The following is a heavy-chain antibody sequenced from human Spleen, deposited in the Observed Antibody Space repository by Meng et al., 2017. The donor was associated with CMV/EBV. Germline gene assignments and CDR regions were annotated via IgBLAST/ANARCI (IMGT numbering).Heavy chain of an antibody. D-gene: IGHD7-27*01. CDR1: GFIFGDYV. CDR2: IRNKAYGETT. V-gene: IGHV3-49*04. Sequence: GESLKISCTASGFIFGDYVMNWVRQAPGKGLEWVGSIRNKAYGETTEYAASVKGRFTISRDDFKSYLQMNSLKIEDSAVYFCTKDRIPLTGDQDGMDVWGQGTTVTVSS. J-gene: IGHJ6*02. CDR3: TKDRIPLTGDQDGMDV.